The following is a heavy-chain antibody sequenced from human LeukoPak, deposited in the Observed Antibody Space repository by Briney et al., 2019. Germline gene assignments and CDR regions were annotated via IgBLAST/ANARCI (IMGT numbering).Heavy chain of an antibody. CDR2: IHHSGST. Sequence: SETLSLTCSVSGYSISSDYYWGWIRQPPGKGLEWIGSIHHSGSTYYNPSLKSRVTISVDTSKNQFSLKLSSVTAADTAVYYCARDPYCSSSSCYLFFDYWGQGTLVTVSS. D-gene: IGHD2-2*01. J-gene: IGHJ4*02. V-gene: IGHV4-38-2*02. CDR1: GYSISSDYY. CDR3: ARDPYCSSSSCYLFFDY.